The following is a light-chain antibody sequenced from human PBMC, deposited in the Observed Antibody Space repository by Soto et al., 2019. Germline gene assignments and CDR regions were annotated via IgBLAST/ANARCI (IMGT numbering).Light chain of an antibody. Sequence: ALTQPASVSGSPGQSITISCTGTSSDVGGYNYVSWYQQHPGKAPKLMIYEVSNRPSGVSNRFSGSKSGNTASLTISGLQAEDEADYYCSSFTSSSTLPYVFGTGTKVTVL. CDR3: SSFTSSSTLPYV. V-gene: IGLV2-14*01. CDR2: EVS. CDR1: SSDVGGYNY. J-gene: IGLJ1*01.